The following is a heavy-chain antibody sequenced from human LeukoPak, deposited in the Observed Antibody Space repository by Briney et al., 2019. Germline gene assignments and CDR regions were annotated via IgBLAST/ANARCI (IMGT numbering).Heavy chain of an antibody. D-gene: IGHD5-12*01. Sequence: GGSLRPSCAASGFSFNSYAMSWVRQAPGKGLEWVSIIIASSGATFYADSVKGRFTISRDTSKNTLYLQLNSLRLEDTAVYYCAKGGYDYIEVAYFDFWGQGTLVAVSS. CDR2: IIASSGAT. CDR3: AKGGYDYIEVAYFDF. CDR1: GFSFNSYA. J-gene: IGHJ4*02. V-gene: IGHV3-23*01.